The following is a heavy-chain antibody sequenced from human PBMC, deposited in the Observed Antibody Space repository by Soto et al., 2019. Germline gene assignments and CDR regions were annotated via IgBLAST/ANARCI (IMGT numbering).Heavy chain of an antibody. CDR1: GGSISSYY. Sequence: SETLSLTCTVSGGSISSYYWSWIRQPPGKGLEWIGYIYYSGSTNYNPSLKSRVTISVDTSKNQFSLKLSSVTAADTAVYYCARTFGSSWWGQRTLGTVFS. D-gene: IGHD6-13*01. V-gene: IGHV4-59*01. CDR3: ARTFGSSW. CDR2: IYYSGST. J-gene: IGHJ4*02.